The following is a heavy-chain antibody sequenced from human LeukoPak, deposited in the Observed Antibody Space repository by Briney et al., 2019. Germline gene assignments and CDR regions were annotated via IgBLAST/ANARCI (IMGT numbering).Heavy chain of an antibody. CDR1: GFTFSSYA. V-gene: IGHV3-23*01. CDR3: GKTTTGYSSGRSPAWPVDY. J-gene: IGHJ4*02. CDR2: ISGSGGST. Sequence: GGSLRLSCAASGFTFSSYAMSWVRQAPGKGLEWVSAISGSGGSTYYADSVKGRFTISRDNSKNTLYLQMNSLRAEDTAAYYCGKTTTGYSSGRSPAWPVDYWGQGTLVTVSS. D-gene: IGHD6-19*01.